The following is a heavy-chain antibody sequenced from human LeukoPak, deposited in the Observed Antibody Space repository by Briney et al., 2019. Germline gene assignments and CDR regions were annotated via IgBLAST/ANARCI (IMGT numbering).Heavy chain of an antibody. V-gene: IGHV3-49*03. CDR1: GFTFCDYA. J-gene: IGHJ4*02. CDR3: TRDGEQQLVDY. Sequence: GGPLRLSCTASGFTFCDYAMSWFRQAPGKGLEWVGFIRSKAYGGTTEYAASVKGRFTISRDDSKSIAYLQMNSLKTEDTAVYYCTRDGEQQLVDYWGQGTLVTVSS. CDR2: IRSKAYGGTT. D-gene: IGHD6-13*01.